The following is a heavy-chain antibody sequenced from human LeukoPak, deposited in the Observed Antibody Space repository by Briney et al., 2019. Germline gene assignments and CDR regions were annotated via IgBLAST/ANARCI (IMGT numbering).Heavy chain of an antibody. D-gene: IGHD2-21*02. Sequence: PSETLSLTCTVSGGSISSSSYYWGWIRQPPGKGLEWIGEINHSGSTNYNPSLKSRVTISVDTSKNQFSLKLSSVTAADTAVYYCARVIVVVTAPFFDYWGQGTLVTVSS. CDR2: INHSGST. V-gene: IGHV4-39*07. CDR3: ARVIVVVTAPFFDY. CDR1: GGSISSSSYY. J-gene: IGHJ4*02.